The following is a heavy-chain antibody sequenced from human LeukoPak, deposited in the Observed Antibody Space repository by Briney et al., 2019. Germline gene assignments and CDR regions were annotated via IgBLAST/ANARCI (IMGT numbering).Heavy chain of an antibody. CDR1: GYSISSGYY. J-gene: IGHJ3*02. V-gene: IGHV4-38-2*01. CDR3: ARCTIFGQDI. D-gene: IGHD3-3*01. Sequence: SETLSLTCAVSGYSISSGYYWGWIRQPPGKGLEWIGYIYYSGSTYYNPSLKSRVTISVDTSKNQFSLKLSSVTAADTAVYYCARCTIFGQDIWGQGAMVTVSS. CDR2: IYYSGST.